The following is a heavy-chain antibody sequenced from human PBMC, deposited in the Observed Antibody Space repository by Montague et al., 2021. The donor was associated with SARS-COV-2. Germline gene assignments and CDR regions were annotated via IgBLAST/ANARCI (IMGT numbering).Heavy chain of an antibody. CDR2: IYYSGNT. D-gene: IGHD5-24*01. CDR1: GGSISSYN. V-gene: IGHV4-59*01. Sequence: SETLSLTCTVSGGSISSYNWSWIRQPPGKGLECIGYIYYSGNTNYNPSLKGRITTSVDASKSQFSLKLSSVTAADTAVYYCAGLQGDGSLYGMDVWGQGTTVTVSS. J-gene: IGHJ6*02. CDR3: AGLQGDGSLYGMDV.